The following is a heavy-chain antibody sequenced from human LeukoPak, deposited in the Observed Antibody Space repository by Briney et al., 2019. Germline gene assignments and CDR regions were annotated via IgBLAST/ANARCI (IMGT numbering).Heavy chain of an antibody. D-gene: IGHD3-22*01. J-gene: IGHJ4*02. CDR1: GFTFSSYS. CDR3: ATTRRYYDSSGYYYVLDY. Sequence: PAGSLRLSCAASGFTFSSYSMNWVRQAPGKGLEWVSYISSSSSTIYYADSVKGRFTISRDNAKNSLYLQMNSLRDEDTAVYYCATTRRYYDSSGYYYVLDYWGQGTLVTVSS. V-gene: IGHV3-48*02. CDR2: ISSSSSTI.